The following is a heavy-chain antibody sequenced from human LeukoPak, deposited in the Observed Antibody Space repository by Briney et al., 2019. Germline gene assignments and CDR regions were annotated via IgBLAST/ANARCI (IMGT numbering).Heavy chain of an antibody. D-gene: IGHD3-10*01. J-gene: IGHJ6*03. CDR3: ARDLYRFVPSYYMDV. V-gene: IGHV3-21*01. CDR1: GFTFSSYS. CDR2: ISSSSSYI. Sequence: GGSLRLSCAASGFTFSSYSMNWVRQAPGKGLEWVSSISSSSSYIYYADSVKGRFTISRDNAKNSLYLQMNSLRAEDTAVYYCARDLYRFVPSYYMDVWGKGTTVTVSS.